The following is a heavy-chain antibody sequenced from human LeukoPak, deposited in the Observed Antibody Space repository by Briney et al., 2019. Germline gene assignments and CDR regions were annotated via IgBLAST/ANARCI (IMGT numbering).Heavy chain of an antibody. V-gene: IGHV5-51*01. D-gene: IGHD3-3*01. CDR2: IYPGDSDT. Sequence: GESLKISCKGSGYSFTTYWIGWVRQMPGKGLEWMGIIYPGDSDTRYSPSFQGQVTISADKSISTAYLQWSSLKASDTAMYYCARHNFGADFWSGYSQGGQGTLVTVSS. CDR1: GYSFTTYW. CDR3: ARHNFGADFWSGYSQ. J-gene: IGHJ4*02.